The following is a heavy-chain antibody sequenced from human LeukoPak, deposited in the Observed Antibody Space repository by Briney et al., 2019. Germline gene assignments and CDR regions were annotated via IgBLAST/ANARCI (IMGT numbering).Heavy chain of an antibody. V-gene: IGHV3-23*01. J-gene: IGHJ4*02. CDR3: AKELHYYDILTGPFDY. CDR2: ISGSGGST. Sequence: GGSLRLSCAASGFTFSSYAMSWVCQALGKGLEWVSAISGSGGSTYYADSVKGRFTISRDNSKNTLYLQMNSLRAEDTAVYYCAKELHYYDILTGPFDYWGQGTLVTVSS. CDR1: GFTFSSYA. D-gene: IGHD3-9*01.